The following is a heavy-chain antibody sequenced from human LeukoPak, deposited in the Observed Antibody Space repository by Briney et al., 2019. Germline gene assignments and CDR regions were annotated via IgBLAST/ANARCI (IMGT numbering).Heavy chain of an antibody. D-gene: IGHD1-26*01. CDR3: ARDRGDSIVGSDFDS. V-gene: IGHV3-48*01. J-gene: IGHJ4*02. CDR1: GFTFTRHA. Sequence: PGGSLRLSCAASGFTFTRHAMNWVRQAPGRGLEWVSFIDTWNSPMYYGASVRGRFTISRDNAKNSVFQQMNSLRAEDTAVYYCARDRGDSIVGSDFDSWGQATLVTVSS. CDR2: IDTWNSPM.